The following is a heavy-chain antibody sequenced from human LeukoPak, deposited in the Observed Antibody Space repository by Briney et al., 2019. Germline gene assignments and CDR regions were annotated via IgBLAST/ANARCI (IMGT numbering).Heavy chain of an antibody. V-gene: IGHV1-69*13. J-gene: IGHJ4*02. CDR1: GGTFSSYA. Sequence: GASVKVSCTASGGTFSSYAIRRVRQAPGQGLEWMGGIIPIFGTANYAQKFQGRVTITADESTSTAYMELSSLRSEDTAVYYCARDRFGYFDYWGQGTLVTVSS. D-gene: IGHD3-16*01. CDR3: ARDRFGYFDY. CDR2: IIPIFGTA.